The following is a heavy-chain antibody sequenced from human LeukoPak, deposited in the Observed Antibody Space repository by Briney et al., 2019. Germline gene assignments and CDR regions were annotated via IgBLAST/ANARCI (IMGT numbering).Heavy chain of an antibody. Sequence: PSETLSLTCIVSGYSVSSSGYYWGWIRQPPGKGLEWIGNTYYSGTTYYNPSLKSRVTISLDTSKNQFSLNLSSVTAADTAVYYCARGQPKQQLSSWGPGTLVTVSS. CDR2: TYYSGTT. CDR3: ARGQPKQQLSS. J-gene: IGHJ5*02. CDR1: GYSVSSSGYY. D-gene: IGHD6-13*01. V-gene: IGHV4-39*07.